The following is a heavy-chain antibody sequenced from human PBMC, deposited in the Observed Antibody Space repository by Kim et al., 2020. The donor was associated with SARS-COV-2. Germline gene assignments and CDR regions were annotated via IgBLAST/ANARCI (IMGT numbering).Heavy chain of an antibody. CDR3: ASEIPVGSTTSGGHY. Sequence: GGSLRLSCAASGFTFSTYSMNWVRQAPGKGLEWVSSISRSSSYIYYADSVKGRFIISRDNAKNSLYLHMNSLRAGDTAVYYCASEIPVGSTTSGGHYWGQGTLVTVSS. CDR2: ISRSSSYI. D-gene: IGHD1-26*01. CDR1: GFTFSTYS. J-gene: IGHJ4*02. V-gene: IGHV3-21*01.